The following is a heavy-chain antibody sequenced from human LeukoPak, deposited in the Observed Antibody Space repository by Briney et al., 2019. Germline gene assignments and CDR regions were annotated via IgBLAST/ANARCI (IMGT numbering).Heavy chain of an antibody. J-gene: IGHJ5*02. CDR3: ASTLWFGDNWFDP. D-gene: IGHD3-10*01. V-gene: IGHV4-34*01. CDR2: INHGGST. CDR1: GGSLSAYY. Sequence: PSETLSLTCAVYGGSLSAYYWTWIRQPPGKGLEWIGEINHGGSTNYNPSLKSRVTISIDTSKNQFSLKLSSVTAADTAVYYCASTLWFGDNWFDPWGQGTLVTVSS.